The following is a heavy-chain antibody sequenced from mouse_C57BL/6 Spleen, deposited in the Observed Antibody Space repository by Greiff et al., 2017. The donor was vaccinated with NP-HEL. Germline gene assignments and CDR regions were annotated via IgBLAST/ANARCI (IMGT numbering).Heavy chain of an antibody. Sequence: QVQLQQSGAELARPGASVKMSCKASGYTFTSYTMHWVKQRPGQGLEWIGYINPSSGYTKYNQKFKDKATLTADKSSSTAYMQLSSLTSEDSAVYYCARKELYYGGVGYAMDYRGQGTSVTVSS. J-gene: IGHJ4*01. V-gene: IGHV1-4*01. D-gene: IGHD1-1*01. CDR3: ARKELYYGGVGYAMDY. CDR2: INPSSGYT. CDR1: GYTFTSYT.